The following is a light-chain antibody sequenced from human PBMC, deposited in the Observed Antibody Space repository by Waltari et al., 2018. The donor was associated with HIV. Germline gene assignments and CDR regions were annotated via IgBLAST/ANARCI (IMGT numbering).Light chain of an antibody. Sequence: QSVLTQPPSVSVAPGQPVTISRTGRSSTIGASYDVHWYQHLPGRAPKVLVYGNIYRPPGVPDRFSGSKSGTSASLAITGLQADDEGYYYCQSYDTRSSGFLVFGGGTKVTVL. J-gene: IGLJ3*02. CDR3: QSYDTRSSGFLV. CDR2: GNI. V-gene: IGLV1-40*01. CDR1: SSTIGASYD.